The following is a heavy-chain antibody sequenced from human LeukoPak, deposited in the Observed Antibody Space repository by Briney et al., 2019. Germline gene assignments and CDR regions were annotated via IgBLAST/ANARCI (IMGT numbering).Heavy chain of an antibody. D-gene: IGHD2-2*01. Sequence: GESLKISCKGSGYSFTSYWIGWVRQMPGKGLEWIGIIYPDDSDTRYSPSFQGQVTISADKSISTAYLQWSSLKASDTAMYYCARHKDQLLSNWFDPWGQGTLVTVSS. J-gene: IGHJ5*02. CDR1: GYSFTSYW. CDR2: IYPDDSDT. V-gene: IGHV5-51*01. CDR3: ARHKDQLLSNWFDP.